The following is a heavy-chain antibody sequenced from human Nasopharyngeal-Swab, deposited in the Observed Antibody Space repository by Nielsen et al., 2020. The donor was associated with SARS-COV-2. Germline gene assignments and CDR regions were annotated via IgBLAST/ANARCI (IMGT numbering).Heavy chain of an antibody. D-gene: IGHD6-13*01. V-gene: IGHV4-59*08. J-gene: IGHJ6*03. CDR1: GGSISSYY. CDR3: ARLVAAPYYYYMDV. Sequence: GSLRLSCTVSGGSISSYYWSWIRQPPGKGLEWIGYIYYSGSTNYNPSLKSRVTTSVDASKNQFSLKLSSVTAADTAVYYCARLVAAPYYYYMDVWGKGTTVTVSS. CDR2: IYYSGST.